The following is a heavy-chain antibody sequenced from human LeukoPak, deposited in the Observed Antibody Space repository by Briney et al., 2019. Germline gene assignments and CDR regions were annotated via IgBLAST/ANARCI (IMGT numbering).Heavy chain of an antibody. Sequence: GGSLRLSCTASGFTFDDYGMSWVRQAPPKGLEWVSGINWNVGSTGYADSVKGRFTISRNNAKNSLYLQMNSLRAEDTDLYYCPSDLLLILTGYSSEDFVQWGRGRILSDSS. CDR3: PSDLLLILTGYSSEDFVQ. D-gene: IGHD3-9*01. CDR1: GFTFDDYG. J-gene: IGHJ4*02. CDR2: INWNVGST. V-gene: IGHV3-20*04.